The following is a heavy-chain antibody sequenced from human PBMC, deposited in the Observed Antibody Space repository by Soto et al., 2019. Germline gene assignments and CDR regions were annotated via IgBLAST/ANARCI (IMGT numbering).Heavy chain of an antibody. V-gene: IGHV3-53*01. J-gene: IGHJ3*01. CDR2: LYDVDGS. CDR1: GLTISGKKY. D-gene: IGHD1-1*01. Sequence: DVQLVESGGGLIQPGESLRLSCAAFGLTISGKKYVAWVRQAPGKGLEWVSALYDVDGSFYADSVKGRFTTSSASSKTTVYLQMNDLRPDDTAVYYCATWHEREHAYDVWGQGTTVTVSS. CDR3: ATWHEREHAYDV.